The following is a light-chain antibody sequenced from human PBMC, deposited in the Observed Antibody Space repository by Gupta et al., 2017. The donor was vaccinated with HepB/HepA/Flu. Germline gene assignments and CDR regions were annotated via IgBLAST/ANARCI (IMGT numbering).Light chain of an antibody. CDR2: SNN. CDR1: SSNIGSNT. V-gene: IGLV1-44*01. J-gene: IGLJ3*02. Sequence: QSVLPQPPSASGTPGPKVTSSCSGGSSNIGSNTVQWYQQFPGTAPKLLIDSNNQRPSGVPDRFSGSKSGTSASLAISGLQSEDEADYYCTAWDDSLKGRVFGGGTKLTVL. CDR3: TAWDDSLKGRV.